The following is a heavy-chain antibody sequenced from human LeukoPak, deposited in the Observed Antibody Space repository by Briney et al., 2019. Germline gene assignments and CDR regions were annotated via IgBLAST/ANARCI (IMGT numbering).Heavy chain of an antibody. CDR3: AKLDY. CDR1: GFTFSRYA. J-gene: IGHJ4*02. V-gene: IGHV3-74*01. CDR2: IRRDGSSA. Sequence: GGSLRLSCAASGFTFSRYAMHWVRQAPGEGLVWVSRIRRDGSSATYADSVKGRFTTSRDNAKNTLYLQMDSLRAEDTAVYYCAKLDYWGQGTLVTVSS.